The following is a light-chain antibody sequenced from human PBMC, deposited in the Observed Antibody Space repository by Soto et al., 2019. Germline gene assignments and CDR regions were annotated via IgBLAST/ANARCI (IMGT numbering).Light chain of an antibody. V-gene: IGLV2-8*01. CDR3: SSYAGSNNYV. Sequence: QSALTQPPSASGSPGQSVTISCTGTSSDVGTYNYVSWYQQHPGKAPKVMIYEVSKRPPGVPDRFSGSKSGNTASLTVSGLQAEDEADYYCSSYAGSNNYVFGTGTKVTVL. CDR1: SSDVGTYNY. CDR2: EVS. J-gene: IGLJ1*01.